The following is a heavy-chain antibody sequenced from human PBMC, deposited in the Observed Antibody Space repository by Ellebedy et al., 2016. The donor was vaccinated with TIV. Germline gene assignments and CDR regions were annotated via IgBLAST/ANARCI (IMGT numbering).Heavy chain of an antibody. Sequence: PGGSLRLSCAASGFTFSSYSMNWVRQAPGKGLEWVSSISSSSSYIYYADSVKGRFTISRDNAKNTLYLQMNSLRAEDTAMYYCAKIVSQTYSPHWGQGTLVTVSS. D-gene: IGHD2-15*01. CDR2: ISSSSSYI. CDR3: AKIVSQTYSPH. V-gene: IGHV3-21*04. CDR1: GFTFSSYS. J-gene: IGHJ4*02.